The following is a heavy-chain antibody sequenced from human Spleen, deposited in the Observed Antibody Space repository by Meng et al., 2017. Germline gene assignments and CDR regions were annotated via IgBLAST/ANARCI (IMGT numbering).Heavy chain of an antibody. J-gene: IGHJ4*02. D-gene: IGHD3-10*01. CDR3: ATGELAGARIDY. Sequence: GESLKISCAASGFTFSSYAMHWVRQAPGKGLEWVAVISYDGSNKYYADSVKGRFTISRDNSKNTLYLQMNSLRAEDTAVYYCATGELAGARIDYWGQGTRVSVSS. CDR1: GFTFSSYA. V-gene: IGHV3-30*04. CDR2: ISYDGSNK.